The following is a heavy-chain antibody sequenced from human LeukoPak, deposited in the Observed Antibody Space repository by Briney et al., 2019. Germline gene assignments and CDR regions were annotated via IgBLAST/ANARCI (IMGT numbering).Heavy chain of an antibody. CDR1: GYTFTSYY. Sequence: ASVKVSCTASGYTFTSYYMHWVRQAPGQGLEWMGIINPSGGSTSYAQKFQGRDTMTRDTSTSTVYMELSSLRSEDTAVYYCARVVVVVASRAGLGYWGQGTLVTVSS. CDR3: ARVVVVVASRAGLGY. V-gene: IGHV1-46*01. CDR2: INPSGGST. J-gene: IGHJ4*02. D-gene: IGHD2-15*01.